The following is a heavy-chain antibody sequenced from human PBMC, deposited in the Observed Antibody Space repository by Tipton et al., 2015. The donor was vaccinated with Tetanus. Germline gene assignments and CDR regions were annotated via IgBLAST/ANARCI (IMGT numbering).Heavy chain of an antibody. Sequence: SLRLSCVASGFTFSAYGMHWIRQAPGKGLEWVGDISFDGSQEHYAGFVKGRFTISRDDSKNTLYLEVDSLRPEDTAVYYCAKGNTGYGHTDSWGQGTVVTVSS. J-gene: IGHJ4*02. V-gene: IGHV3-30*18. CDR1: GFTFSAYG. CDR2: ISFDGSQE. CDR3: AKGNTGYGHTDS. D-gene: IGHD5-12*01.